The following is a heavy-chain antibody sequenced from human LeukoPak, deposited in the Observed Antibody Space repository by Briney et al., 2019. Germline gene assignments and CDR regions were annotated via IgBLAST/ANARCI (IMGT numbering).Heavy chain of an antibody. CDR2: INHSGST. CDR3: AGNIAEAGPPFDY. Sequence: PSETLSLTCAAYGESFSGYYWSWIRQPPGKGLEWIGEINHSGSTNYNPSLKSRVTISVDKSKNQFSLKLSSVTAADTAVYYCAGNIAEAGPPFDYWGQGTLVTVSS. J-gene: IGHJ4*02. D-gene: IGHD6-19*01. CDR1: GESFSGYY. V-gene: IGHV4-34*01.